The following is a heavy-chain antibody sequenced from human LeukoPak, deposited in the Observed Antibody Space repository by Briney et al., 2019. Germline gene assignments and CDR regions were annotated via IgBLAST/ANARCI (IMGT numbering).Heavy chain of an antibody. D-gene: IGHD1-26*01. Sequence: GGSLRLSCVASEFTFSSYSMIWVRQAPGKGLEWISYISNGSGNRYYADSVKGRFTISRDNAKNLLCLQMNNLRVDDTAVYYCARAAKWEFYHYYMDVWGEGTTVAVSS. V-gene: IGHV3-48*01. CDR1: EFTFSSYS. CDR3: ARAAKWEFYHYYMDV. CDR2: ISNGSGNR. J-gene: IGHJ6*03.